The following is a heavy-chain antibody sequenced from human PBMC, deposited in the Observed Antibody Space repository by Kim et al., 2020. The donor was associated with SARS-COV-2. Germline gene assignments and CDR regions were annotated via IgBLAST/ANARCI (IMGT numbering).Heavy chain of an antibody. CDR3: AKVVGATTYYYGMDV. V-gene: IGHV3-23*01. Sequence: GGSLRLSCAASGFTFSSYAMSWVRQAPGKGLEWVSAISGSGGSTYYADSVKGRFTISRDNSKNTLYLQMNSLRAEDTAVYYCAKVVGATTYYYGMDVWGQGPTVTVSS. CDR1: GFTFSSYA. CDR2: ISGSGGST. D-gene: IGHD1-26*01. J-gene: IGHJ6*02.